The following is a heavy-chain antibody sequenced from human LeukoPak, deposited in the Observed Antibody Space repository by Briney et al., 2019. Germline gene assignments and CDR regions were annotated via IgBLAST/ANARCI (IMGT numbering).Heavy chain of an antibody. J-gene: IGHJ3*02. V-gene: IGHV3-23*01. CDR3: AKVGIAAVNAFDI. CDR2: ISGSGGST. Sequence: GGSLRLSCAASGFTFSSYAMSWVRQAPGKGVEWVSAISGSGGSTYYADSVKGRFTISRDNSKNTLYLQMNSLRAEDTAVYYCAKVGIAAVNAFDIWGQGTMVTVSS. D-gene: IGHD6-13*01. CDR1: GFTFSSYA.